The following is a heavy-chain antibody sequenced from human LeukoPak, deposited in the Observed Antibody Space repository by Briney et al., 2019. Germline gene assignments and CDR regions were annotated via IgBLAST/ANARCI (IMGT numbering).Heavy chain of an antibody. J-gene: IGHJ4*02. V-gene: IGHV4-34*01. D-gene: IGHD6-19*01. Sequence: PSETLSLTCAVYGGSFSGYYGSWIRQPPGKGLEWIGEINHSGSTNHNPSFKSRVTISVDTSKNQFSLKLSSVTAADTAVYYCAVNGYSSGWFTKNYFDYWGQGTLVTVSS. CDR2: INHSGST. CDR1: GGSFSGYY. CDR3: AVNGYSSGWFTKNYFDY.